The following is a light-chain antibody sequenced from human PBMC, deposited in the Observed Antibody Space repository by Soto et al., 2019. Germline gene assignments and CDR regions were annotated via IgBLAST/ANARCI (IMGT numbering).Light chain of an antibody. J-gene: IGKJ4*01. V-gene: IGKV3-15*01. CDR1: QSVSSN. Sequence: EIVMTQSPATLSVSPGERATISCRASQSVSSNLAWYQQKPGQAPRLLIYGASTRATGIPARFSGSGSGTEFTLTISSLQSEDFAVYYCHQYNNWPSFGVGTKVEIK. CDR2: GAS. CDR3: HQYNNWPS.